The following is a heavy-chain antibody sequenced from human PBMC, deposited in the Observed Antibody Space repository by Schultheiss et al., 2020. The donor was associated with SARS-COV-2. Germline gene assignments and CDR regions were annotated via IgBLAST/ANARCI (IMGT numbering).Heavy chain of an antibody. CDR3: ARGRDTAMDEINWFDP. CDR1: GGSISSYY. CDR2: IYYSGST. D-gene: IGHD5-18*01. Sequence: SETLTLTCTVSGGSISSYYWSWIRQPPGKGLEWIGYIYYSGSTNYNPSLKSRVTISVDTSKNQFSLKLSSVTAADTDVYYCARGRDTAMDEINWFDPWGQGTLITVAS. V-gene: IGHV4-59*01. J-gene: IGHJ5*02.